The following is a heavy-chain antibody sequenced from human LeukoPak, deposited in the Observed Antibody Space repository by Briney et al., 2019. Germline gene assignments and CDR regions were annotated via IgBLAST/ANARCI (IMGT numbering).Heavy chain of an antibody. CDR1: GFTFSSYA. V-gene: IGHV3-23*01. Sequence: GGSLRLSCAASGFTFSSYAMSWVRQAPGKGLEWVSATSGSGDNTYYADSVKGRFTISRDNSKNTLYLQMNSLRAEDTALYYCAKIMTPAGRDFDYWGQGTLVTVSS. J-gene: IGHJ4*02. CDR2: TSGSGDNT. D-gene: IGHD3-16*01. CDR3: AKIMTPAGRDFDY.